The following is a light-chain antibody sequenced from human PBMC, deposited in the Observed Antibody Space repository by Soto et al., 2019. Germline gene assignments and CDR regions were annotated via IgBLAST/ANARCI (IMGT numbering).Light chain of an antibody. CDR3: QQYNSYSWT. V-gene: IGKV1-5*01. CDR1: QRITIW. Sequence: DIQMTQSPSTLSASVGDRVTITCWASQRITIWLAWYQQKPGKAPKLLIYDASTLKSGVPSRFSGSGSGTEFTLTISSLQPDDFATYYCQQYNSYSWTFGQGTKVEIK. J-gene: IGKJ1*01. CDR2: DAS.